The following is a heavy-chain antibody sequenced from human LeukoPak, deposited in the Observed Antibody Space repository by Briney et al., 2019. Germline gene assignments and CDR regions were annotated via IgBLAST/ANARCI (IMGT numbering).Heavy chain of an antibody. Sequence: SETLSLTCAVYGGSFSGYYWSWIRQPPGKGLEWIGEINHSGSTNYNPSLKSRVTISVDTSKNQLSLKLSSVTAADTAVYYCARAARNIVLMVYAITNWFDPWGQGTLVTVSS. J-gene: IGHJ5*02. CDR1: GGSFSGYY. CDR2: INHSGST. CDR3: ARAARNIVLMVYAITNWFDP. V-gene: IGHV4-34*01. D-gene: IGHD2-8*01.